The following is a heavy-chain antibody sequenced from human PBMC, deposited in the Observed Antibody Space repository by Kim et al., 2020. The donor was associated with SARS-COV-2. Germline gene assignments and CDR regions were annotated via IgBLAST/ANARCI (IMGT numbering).Heavy chain of an antibody. CDR3: ARGEILHDYGENWIDP. CDR1: GGSISSGGYY. Sequence: SETLSLTCTVSGGSISSGGYYWSWIRQHPGKGLEWIGYIYYSGSTYYNPSLKSRVTISVDTSKNQFSLKLSSVTAADPAVYYCARGEILHDYGENWIDPWGQGTLVTVSS. CDR2: IYYSGST. J-gene: IGHJ5*02. D-gene: IGHD4-17*01. V-gene: IGHV4-31*03.